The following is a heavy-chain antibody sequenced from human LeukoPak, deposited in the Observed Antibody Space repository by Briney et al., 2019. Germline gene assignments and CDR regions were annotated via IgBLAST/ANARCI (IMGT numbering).Heavy chain of an antibody. CDR1: GFTFSSHA. Sequence: GGSLRLSCAASGFTFSSHALSWVRQAPRKGLEWVSAISGSGGSTYYADSVKGRFTISRDNSKNTLYLQMNSLRAEGTAVYYCAKVGYCSGGNCYRTFDFWGQGTLVTVSS. V-gene: IGHV3-23*01. CDR3: AKVGYCSGGNCYRTFDF. D-gene: IGHD2-15*01. J-gene: IGHJ4*02. CDR2: ISGSGGST.